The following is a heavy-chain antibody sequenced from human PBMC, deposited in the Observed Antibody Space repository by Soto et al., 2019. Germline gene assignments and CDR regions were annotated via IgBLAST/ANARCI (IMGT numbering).Heavy chain of an antibody. V-gene: IGHV3-23*01. Sequence: HPGGSLRLSCAASGFTFNSFAMTWVRQAPGKGLEWVSLITGGGGRTYYADSVKGRFTASRDNSKNTVYLQTNSLRAEDTAIYYCAKDSRKNNWPPDFWGQGTLVTVSS. CDR2: ITGGGGRT. CDR1: GFTFNSFA. J-gene: IGHJ4*02. CDR3: AKDSRKNNWPPDF.